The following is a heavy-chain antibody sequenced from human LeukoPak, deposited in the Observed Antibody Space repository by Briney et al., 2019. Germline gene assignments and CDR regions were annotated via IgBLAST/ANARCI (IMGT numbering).Heavy chain of an antibody. J-gene: IGHJ3*02. Sequence: PSQTLSLTCTVSGGSISSGDYYWSWIRQPPGKGLEWIGYIYYSGSTYYNPSLKSRVTISVDTSKNQFSLKLSSVTAADTAVYYCARAGPYDYVWGSYRYTAFDIWGQGTMVTVSS. D-gene: IGHD3-16*02. CDR1: GGSISSGDYY. CDR3: ARAGPYDYVWGSYRYTAFDI. CDR2: IYYSGST. V-gene: IGHV4-30-4*01.